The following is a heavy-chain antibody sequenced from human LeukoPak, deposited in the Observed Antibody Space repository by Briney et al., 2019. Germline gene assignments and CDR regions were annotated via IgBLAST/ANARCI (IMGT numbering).Heavy chain of an antibody. V-gene: IGHV1-18*01. J-gene: IGHJ4*02. Sequence: EASVKVSCKASGYTFTSYGISWVRQAPGQGLEWMGWISAYNGNTNYAQKLQGRVTMTTDTSTSTAYMELSSLRSEDTAMYYCARWGPRSSSSYYRFDYWGQGTLVTVSS. D-gene: IGHD6-13*01. CDR3: ARWGPRSSSSYYRFDY. CDR1: GYTFTSYG. CDR2: ISAYNGNT.